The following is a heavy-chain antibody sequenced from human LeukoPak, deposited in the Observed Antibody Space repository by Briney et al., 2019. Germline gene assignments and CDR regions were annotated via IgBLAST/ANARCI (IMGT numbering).Heavy chain of an antibody. D-gene: IGHD4/OR15-4a*01. CDR2: INHSGST. Sequence: SETLSLTCAVYGGSFSGYYWSWIRQPPGKGLEWIGEINHSGSTNYNPSLKSRVTISVDTSKNQFSLKLSSVTAADTAMYYCGRHQTMYYGMDVWGQGTAVTVSS. J-gene: IGHJ6*02. CDR1: GGSFSGYY. V-gene: IGHV4-34*01. CDR3: GRHQTMYYGMDV.